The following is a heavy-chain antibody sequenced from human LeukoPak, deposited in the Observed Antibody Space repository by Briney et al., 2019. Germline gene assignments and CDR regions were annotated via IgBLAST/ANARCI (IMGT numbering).Heavy chain of an antibody. Sequence: GESLKISCKGSGYTFTSYWIGWVRQMPGKGLEWMGIIYPGDSDTRYSPSFQGQVSISVDKSISTAYLQWSSLKASDPAMYYCARRGSGWYVDYWGRGTLVTVSS. V-gene: IGHV5-51*01. CDR2: IYPGDSDT. J-gene: IGHJ4*02. CDR1: GYTFTSYW. CDR3: ARRGSGWYVDY. D-gene: IGHD6-19*01.